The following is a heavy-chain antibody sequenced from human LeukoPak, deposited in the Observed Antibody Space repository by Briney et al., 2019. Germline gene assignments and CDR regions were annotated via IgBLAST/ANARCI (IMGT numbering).Heavy chain of an antibody. CDR1: GFTFNNYG. D-gene: IGHD6-6*01. CDR2: ISGSGGAT. V-gene: IGHV3-23*01. Sequence: GGSLRLPCAASGFTFNNYGMSWVRQAPGKGLEWVSTISGSGGATYYADSVKGRFTISRDNFKNTLYLQMNSLRAEDTAVYYCAKRAYTSSSLLYYFDYWGQGTLVTVSS. J-gene: IGHJ4*02. CDR3: AKRAYTSSSLLYYFDY.